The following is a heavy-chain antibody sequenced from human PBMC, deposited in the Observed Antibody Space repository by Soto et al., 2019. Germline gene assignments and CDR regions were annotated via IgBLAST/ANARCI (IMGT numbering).Heavy chain of an antibody. CDR1: AGSITSGDSY. D-gene: IGHD5-12*01. Sequence: SETLSLTCTVSAGSITSGDSYWTWVRQHPGKGLEWIGYIYYAGNSQHNPSLKSRVTMSIDTSKNQFSLNLSSVTAADTAVYYCARDRRWLPRGPNNWLDLWGQGTQVTVSS. CDR2: IYYAGNS. J-gene: IGHJ5*02. CDR3: ARDRRWLPRGPNNWLDL. V-gene: IGHV4-30-4*01.